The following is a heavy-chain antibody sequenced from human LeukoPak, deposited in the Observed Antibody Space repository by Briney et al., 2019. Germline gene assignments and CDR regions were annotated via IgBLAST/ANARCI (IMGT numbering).Heavy chain of an antibody. CDR2: IRYDGINK. V-gene: IGHV3-30*02. D-gene: IGHD3-10*01. CDR3: AKAGGSGEYYYYYYMDV. CDR1: GFTFSRYG. J-gene: IGHJ6*03. Sequence: GGSLRLSCAASGFTFSRYGMHWGRQAPGKGLEWVAFIRYDGINKYYADSVKGRFTISRDNSKNTLYLQMNSLRTEDTAVYYCAKAGGSGEYYYYYYMDVWGKGTTVTISS.